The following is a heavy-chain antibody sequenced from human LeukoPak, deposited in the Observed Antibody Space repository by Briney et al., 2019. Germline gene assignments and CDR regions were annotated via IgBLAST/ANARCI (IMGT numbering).Heavy chain of an antibody. CDR1: GYTFTSYD. CDR3: ARGLYFDWLFQVLGAFDI. CDR2: MNPNSGNT. Sequence: GASVKVSCKASGYTFTSYDINWVRQATGQGLEWMGWMNPNSGNTGYAQKFQGRVTMTRNTSISTAYMELSSLRSEDTAVYYCARGLYFDWLFQVLGAFDIWGQGTMVTVSS. V-gene: IGHV1-8*01. J-gene: IGHJ3*02. D-gene: IGHD3-9*01.